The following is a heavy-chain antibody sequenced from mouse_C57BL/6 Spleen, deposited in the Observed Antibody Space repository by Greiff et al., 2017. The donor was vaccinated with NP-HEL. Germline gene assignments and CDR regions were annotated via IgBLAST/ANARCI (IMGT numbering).Heavy chain of an antibody. CDR2: IDPSDSYT. J-gene: IGHJ3*01. CDR1: GYTFTSYW. CDR3: ASGDYGSPFAY. D-gene: IGHD1-1*01. V-gene: IGHV1-69*01. Sequence: QVQLQQSGAELVMPGASVKLSCKASGYTFTSYWMHWVKQRPGQGLEWIGEIDPSDSYTNYNQKFKGKSTLTVDKSSSTAYMQLSSLTSEDSAVYYCASGDYGSPFAYWGQGTLVTVSA.